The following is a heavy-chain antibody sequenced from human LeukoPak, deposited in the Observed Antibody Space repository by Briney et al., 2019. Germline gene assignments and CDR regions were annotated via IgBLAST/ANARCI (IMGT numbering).Heavy chain of an antibody. V-gene: IGHV4-34*01. Sequence: SETLSLTCAVYGGSFSGYYWSWIRQPPGKGLEWTGEINHSGSTNYNPSLKSRVTISVDTSKNQFSLKLSSVTAADTAVYYCAREDYYGSGSYYRTPFDPWGQGTLVTVSS. D-gene: IGHD3-10*01. CDR1: GGSFSGYY. J-gene: IGHJ5*02. CDR3: AREDYYGSGSYYRTPFDP. CDR2: INHSGST.